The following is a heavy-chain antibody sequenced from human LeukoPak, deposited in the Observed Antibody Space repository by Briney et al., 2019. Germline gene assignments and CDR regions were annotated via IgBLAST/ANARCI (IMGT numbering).Heavy chain of an antibody. V-gene: IGHV3-21*01. D-gene: IGHD3-22*01. J-gene: IGHJ1*01. CDR2: ISSSSSYI. Sequence: GGSLRLSCAASGFTFSSYSMNWVRQAPGKGLEWVSSISSSSSYIYYADSVKGRFTISRDNAKNSLYLQMNSLRAEDTAVYYCASTGYDSSGYYEYFQHWGQGTPVTVSS. CDR1: GFTFSSYS. CDR3: ASTGYDSSGYYEYFQH.